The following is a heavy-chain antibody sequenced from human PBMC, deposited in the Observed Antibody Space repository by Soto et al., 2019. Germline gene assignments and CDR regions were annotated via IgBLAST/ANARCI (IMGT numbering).Heavy chain of an antibody. J-gene: IGHJ5*02. D-gene: IGHD3-16*01. CDR3: ARELAGRLGWLDP. Sequence: PGGSLRLSCAASGFTFSNHWMNWVRQAPGKGLEWVANIKQDGTEKWYVDSVKGRFTISRDNARNSLYLQMNSLRAEDTAMYYCARELAGRLGWLDPWGQGTMVTVYS. CDR2: IKQDGTEK. V-gene: IGHV3-7*01. CDR1: GFTFSNHW.